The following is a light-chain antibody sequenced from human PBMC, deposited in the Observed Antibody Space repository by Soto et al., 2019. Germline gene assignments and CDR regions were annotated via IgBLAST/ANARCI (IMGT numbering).Light chain of an antibody. Sequence: VLPQSPGTLSLSPGERATLSCRASQSVRSTSLVWYQQKPAQAPRLLIYGASSRATGIPDRFSGGGSGTDFTLTISRLEPEDFAVYYCQHYNSSPPITFGQGTLLEI. CDR1: QSVRSTS. CDR3: QHYNSSPPIT. V-gene: IGKV3-20*01. J-gene: IGKJ5*01. CDR2: GAS.